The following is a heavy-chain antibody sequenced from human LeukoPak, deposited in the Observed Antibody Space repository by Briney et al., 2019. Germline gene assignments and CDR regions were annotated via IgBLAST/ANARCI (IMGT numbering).Heavy chain of an antibody. CDR1: GGSLSSSSYY. D-gene: IGHD6-6*01. V-gene: IGHV4-39*01. CDR3: AGGYSSSSPNGFDY. CDR2: IYYSGST. J-gene: IGHJ4*02. Sequence: TSETLSLTCTVSGGSLSSSSYYWGWIRQPPGKGLEWIGSIYYSGSTYYNPSLKSRVTISVDTSKNQFSLKLSSVTAADTAVYYCAGGYSSSSPNGFDYWGQGTLVTVSS.